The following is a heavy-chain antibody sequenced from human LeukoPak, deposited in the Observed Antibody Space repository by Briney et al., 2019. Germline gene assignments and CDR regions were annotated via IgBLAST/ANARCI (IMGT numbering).Heavy chain of an antibody. J-gene: IGHJ4*02. CDR3: ARPPPRAAAGFDY. CDR1: GGSISSYY. Sequence: SETLSLTCTVSGGSISSYYWSWIRQPPGKGLEWIGYIYYSGSTNYNPSLKSRVTISVDTSKNQFSLKLSSVTAADTAVYYCARPPPRAAAGFDYWGQGTLVTVSS. CDR2: IYYSGST. D-gene: IGHD6-13*01. V-gene: IGHV4-59*08.